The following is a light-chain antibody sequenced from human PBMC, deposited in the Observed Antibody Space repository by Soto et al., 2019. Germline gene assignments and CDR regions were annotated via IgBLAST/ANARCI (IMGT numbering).Light chain of an antibody. CDR3: QHRDSWPLT. CDR2: DAS. V-gene: IGKV3-11*01. CDR1: QSVGRY. Sequence: EIVLTQSPATLSLSPGERATLSCRASQSVGRYLAWYQQKRGQAPRLLIYDASNRATDIPARFSGSGSGTDFTLTISSLETEDFAVYYCQHRDSWPLTFGGGTKVEIK. J-gene: IGKJ4*01.